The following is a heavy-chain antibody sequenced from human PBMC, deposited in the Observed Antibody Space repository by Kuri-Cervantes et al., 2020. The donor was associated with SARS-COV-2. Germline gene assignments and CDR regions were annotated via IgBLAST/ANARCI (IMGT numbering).Heavy chain of an antibody. D-gene: IGHD2-2*01. CDR3: AREGDIVVVPAVYFDY. CDR1: GFTFSSYE. V-gene: IGHV3-48*03. CDR2: ISSSGSTI. Sequence: GGSLRLSCAASGFTFSSYEMNWVRQAPGKGLERVSYISSSGSTIYYADSVKGRFTISRDNAKNSLYLQMSSLRAEDTAVYYCAREGDIVVVPAVYFDYWGQGTLVTVSS. J-gene: IGHJ4*02.